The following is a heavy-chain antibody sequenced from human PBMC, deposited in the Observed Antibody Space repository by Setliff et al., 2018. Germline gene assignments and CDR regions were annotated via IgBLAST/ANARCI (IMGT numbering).Heavy chain of an antibody. CDR1: GFSLSNARMG. CDR2: IFSSDEK. J-gene: IGHJ3*02. Sequence: SGPTLVNPTETLTLTCTVSGFSLSNARMGVSWIRQPPGKALEWLAHIFSSDEKLYSTSLKSKLNISKDTSKSQVVLTMTNMDPVDTATYYCSRSIGGSRWYVVNGFDIWGQGTMVTVSS. V-gene: IGHV2-26*01. CDR3: SRSIGGSRWYVVNGFDI. D-gene: IGHD6-13*01.